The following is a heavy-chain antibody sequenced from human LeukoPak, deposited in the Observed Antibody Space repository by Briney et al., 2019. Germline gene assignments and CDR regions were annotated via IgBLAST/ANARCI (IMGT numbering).Heavy chain of an antibody. V-gene: IGHV4-39*01. CDR2: MYYSGST. CDR3: ARQYYDSTSYYYFDY. CDR1: GDSITGSTYY. Sequence: SETLSLTCTVSGDSITGSTYYWGWIRQPPGKGLEWIGSMYYSGSTYYNPSLKSRVTMSADTSKNQVSLHLRSVTAADTAVYYCARQYYDSTSYYYFDYWGQGTLVTVSS. D-gene: IGHD3-22*01. J-gene: IGHJ4*02.